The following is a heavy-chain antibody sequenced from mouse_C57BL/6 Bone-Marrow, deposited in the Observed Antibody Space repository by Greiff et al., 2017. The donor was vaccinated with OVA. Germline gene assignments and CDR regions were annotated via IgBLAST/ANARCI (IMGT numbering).Heavy chain of an antibody. Sequence: VKLVESGAELVRPGASVKLSCKASGYTFTDYYINWVKQRPGQGLEWIARIYPGSGNTYYNEKFKGKATLTAEKSSSTAYMQLSSLTSEDSAVYFCARAGYYGTLFDYWGQGTTLTVSS. CDR2: IYPGSGNT. D-gene: IGHD1-1*01. CDR3: ARAGYYGTLFDY. V-gene: IGHV1-76*01. CDR1: GYTFTDYY. J-gene: IGHJ2*01.